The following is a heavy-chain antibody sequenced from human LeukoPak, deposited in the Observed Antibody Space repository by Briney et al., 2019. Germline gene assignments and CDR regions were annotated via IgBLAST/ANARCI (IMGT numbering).Heavy chain of an antibody. D-gene: IGHD6-19*01. CDR3: ARATYSSGWGTSDY. V-gene: IGHV4-31*03. CDR1: GGSISSGTYY. Sequence: MSSETLSLTCTVSGGSISSGTYYWSWIRQHPGKGLEWIGYIYYSGNTYYNPSLKSRVTISVDTSKNQFSLKVRSVTAADTAMYYCARATYSSGWGTSDYWGQGTLVTVSS. J-gene: IGHJ4*02. CDR2: IYYSGNT.